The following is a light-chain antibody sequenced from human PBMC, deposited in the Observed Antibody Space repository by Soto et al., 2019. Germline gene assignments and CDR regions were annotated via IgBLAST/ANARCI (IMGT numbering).Light chain of an antibody. V-gene: IGLV4-60*02. Sequence: QSVLTQSSSASASLGSSVKLTCTLGSGHSSYIIAWHQQQPGKAPRYLMKREDNGSYNKGSGVPDRFSGSSSGADRYLTISNLQFEDEADYYCETWDTNTRVFGGGTQLTVL. J-gene: IGLJ3*02. CDR1: SGHSSYI. CDR3: ETWDTNTRV. CDR2: REDNGSY.